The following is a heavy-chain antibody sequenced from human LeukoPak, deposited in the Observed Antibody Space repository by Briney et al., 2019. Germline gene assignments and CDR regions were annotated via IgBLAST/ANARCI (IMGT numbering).Heavy chain of an antibody. D-gene: IGHD3-10*01. Sequence: ASVKVSCKASGYTFTCYGINWVRQAPGQGLEGVGCINPYNGNTNSAQKLQGRVTMTTDTSTTTAYMELRSVRSDDTAVYYCARTPRGLPSFNWFDPWGQGTLVTVSS. J-gene: IGHJ5*02. CDR2: INPYNGNT. CDR1: GYTFTCYG. V-gene: IGHV1-18*01. CDR3: ARTPRGLPSFNWFDP.